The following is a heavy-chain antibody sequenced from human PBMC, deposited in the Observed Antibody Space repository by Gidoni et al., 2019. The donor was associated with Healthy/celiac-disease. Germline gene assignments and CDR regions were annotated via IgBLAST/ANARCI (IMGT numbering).Heavy chain of an antibody. CDR3: AKDRDYGDYADYFDY. D-gene: IGHD4-17*01. J-gene: IGHJ4*02. V-gene: IGHV3-23*01. CDR2: ISGSGGST. Sequence: EVQLLESGGGLVQTGGSLRLSCAASGFTSRSYAMSWVRQAPGEGLEWVSSISGSGGSTYYADSVKGRFTSSRDNSKNTLFLQMNSLRAEDTAVYYCAKDRDYGDYADYFDYWGQGTLVTVSS. CDR1: GFTSRSYA.